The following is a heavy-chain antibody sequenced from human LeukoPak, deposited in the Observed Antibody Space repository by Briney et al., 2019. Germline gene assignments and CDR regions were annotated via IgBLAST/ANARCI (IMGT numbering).Heavy chain of an antibody. CDR1: RFTLSSYW. CDR2: TNYDGSYT. D-gene: IGHD1-26*01. CDR3: ARDPPGGSYTGAFDI. V-gene: IGHV3-74*01. Sequence: GVSLRLSCVASRFTLSSYWMNWVRQAPGKGLVWVARTNYDGSYTDYADSVKGRFIISRDNSKNTLYLQMGSLRAEDMAVYYCARDPPGGSYTGAFDIWGQGTMVTVSS. J-gene: IGHJ3*02.